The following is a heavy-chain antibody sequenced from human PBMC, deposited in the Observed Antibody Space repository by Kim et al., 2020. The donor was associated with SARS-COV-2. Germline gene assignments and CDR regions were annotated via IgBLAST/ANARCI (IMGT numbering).Heavy chain of an antibody. D-gene: IGHD6-13*01. J-gene: IGHJ4*02. CDR2: IYYSGST. V-gene: IGHV4-39*07. CDR1: GGSISSSSYY. Sequence: SETLSLTCTVSGGSISSSSYYWGWIRQPPGKGLEWIGSIYYSGSTYYNPSLKSRVTISVDTSKNQFSLKLSSVTAADTAVYYCARGSLYSSSWYVRVSLIDYWGQGTLVTVSS. CDR3: ARGSLYSSSWYVRVSLIDY.